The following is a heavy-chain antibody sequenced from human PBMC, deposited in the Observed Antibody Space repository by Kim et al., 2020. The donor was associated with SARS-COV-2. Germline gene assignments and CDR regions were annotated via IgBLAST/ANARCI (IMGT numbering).Heavy chain of an antibody. D-gene: IGHD5-12*01. V-gene: IGHV3-48*03. J-gene: IGHJ6*02. CDR2: ISSSGSTI. Sequence: GGSLRLSCAASGFTFSSYEMNWVRQAPGKGLEWVSYISSSGSTIYYADSVKGRFTISRDNAKNSLYLQMNSLRAEDTAVYYCARGNSGYDYYYYYGMDVWGQGTTVTVSS. CDR1: GFTFSSYE. CDR3: ARGNSGYDYYYYYGMDV.